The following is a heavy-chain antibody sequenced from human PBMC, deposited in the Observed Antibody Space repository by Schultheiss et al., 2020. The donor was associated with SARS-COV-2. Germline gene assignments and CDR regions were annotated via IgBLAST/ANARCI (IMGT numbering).Heavy chain of an antibody. J-gene: IGHJ2*01. CDR2: INSDGSDS. CDR3: ARSRLLDYWYFDL. CDR1: GFSFRSYW. V-gene: IGHV3-74*01. Sequence: GGSLRLSCVGSGFSFRSYWMHWVRQIPGKRPVWVARINSDGSDSSHADAVKGRFTVSRDNAQNTVYLQMNSLRAEDTAVYYCARSRLLDYWYFDLWGRGTLVTVSS. D-gene: IGHD2-15*01.